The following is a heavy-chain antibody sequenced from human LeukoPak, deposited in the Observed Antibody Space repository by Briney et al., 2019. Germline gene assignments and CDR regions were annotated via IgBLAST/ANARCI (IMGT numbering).Heavy chain of an antibody. CDR3: ARLEGSSNKFDY. D-gene: IGHD6-6*01. J-gene: IGHJ4*02. CDR1: GGSISSNSYY. CDR2: IYYSGST. Sequence: SETLSLTCTVSGGSISSNSYYWGWIRQPPGEGLQWIGSIYYSGSTYYNPSLKGRVTISVDTSKNQFSLKLSSVTAADTAVYYCARLEGSSNKFDYWGQGTLVTVSS. V-gene: IGHV4-39*01.